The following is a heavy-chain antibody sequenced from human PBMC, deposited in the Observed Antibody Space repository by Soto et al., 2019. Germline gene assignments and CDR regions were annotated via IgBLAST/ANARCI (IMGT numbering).Heavy chain of an antibody. CDR2: INPSGGST. J-gene: IGHJ6*02. CDR1: GYTFTSYY. D-gene: IGHD4-17*01. CDR3: AREGWGNDYGGNVYYYGMDV. V-gene: IGHV1-46*01. Sequence: ASVKVSCKASGYTFTSYYMHWVRQAPGQGLEWMGIINPSGGSTSYAQKFQGRVTMTRDTSTSTVYMEPSSLRSEDTAVYYCAREGWGNDYGGNVYYYGMDVWGQGTTVTVSS.